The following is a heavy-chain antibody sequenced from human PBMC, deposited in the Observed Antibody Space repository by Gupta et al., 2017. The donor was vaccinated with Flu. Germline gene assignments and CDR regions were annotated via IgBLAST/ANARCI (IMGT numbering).Heavy chain of an antibody. Sequence: GRGLEWMGWINTNTKIPTYAQGFTGRFVFSVDTSVSTAYLQITSLKPEDTAVYYCARDGGYCTSTSCNREFDYWGQGTLVTVSS. D-gene: IGHD2-2*01. CDR2: INTNTKIP. J-gene: IGHJ4*02. V-gene: IGHV7-4-1*02. CDR3: ARDGGYCTSTSCNREFDY.